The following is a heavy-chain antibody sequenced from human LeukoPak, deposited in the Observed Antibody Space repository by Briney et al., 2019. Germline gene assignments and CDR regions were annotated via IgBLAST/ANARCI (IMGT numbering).Heavy chain of an antibody. CDR1: EFTFSSYS. J-gene: IGHJ3*02. CDR3: ARDREHDILTGYYTPDAFDI. D-gene: IGHD3-9*01. Sequence: GGSLRLSCAASEFTFSSYSMNWVRQAPGKGLEWVSSISSSSSYIYHADSVKGRFTISRDNAKNSLYLQMNSLRAEDTAVYYCARDREHDILTGYYTPDAFDIWGQGTMVTVSS. V-gene: IGHV3-21*01. CDR2: ISSSSSYI.